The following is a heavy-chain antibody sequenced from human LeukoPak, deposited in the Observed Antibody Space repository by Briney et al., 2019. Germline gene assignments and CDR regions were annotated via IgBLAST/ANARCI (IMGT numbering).Heavy chain of an antibody. V-gene: IGHV4-31*11. CDR3: ARVTSSSWYMGVDY. J-gene: IGHJ4*02. CDR1: GGSISSGGYY. Sequence: SETLSLTCAVSGGSISSGGYYWSWIRQHPGKGLEWIGYIYYSGSTYYNPSLKGRVTISVDTSKNQFSLKLSSVTAADTAVYYCARVTSSSWYMGVDYWGQGTLVTVSS. CDR2: IYYSGST. D-gene: IGHD6-13*01.